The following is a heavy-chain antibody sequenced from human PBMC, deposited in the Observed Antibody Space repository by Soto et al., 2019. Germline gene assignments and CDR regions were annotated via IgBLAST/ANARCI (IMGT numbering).Heavy chain of an antibody. CDR2: ISGYNGNT. J-gene: IGHJ6*02. V-gene: IGHV1-18*01. Sequence: QAQLVQSGAEVKKPGASVRVSCKASGYIFSTFGITWVRQAPGQGLEWGGWISGYNGNTDDGRKLQGRVNMTIDASTGTAYMALRSLRSAETAVYYCARAEAYSSSWYAMDVWGQGTTVTVSS. CDR3: ARAEAYSSSWYAMDV. D-gene: IGHD6-13*01. CDR1: GYIFSTFG.